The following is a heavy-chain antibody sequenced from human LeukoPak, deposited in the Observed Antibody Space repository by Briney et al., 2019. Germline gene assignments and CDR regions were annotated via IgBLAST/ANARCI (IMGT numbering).Heavy chain of an antibody. Sequence: GASVKVSCKASGFTFTSSAMQWVRQARGQRLEWIGWIVVGSGNTNYAQKFQERVTITRDMSTSTAYMELSSLRSEDTAVYHCAASSSWYSAFDIWGQGTMVTVSS. D-gene: IGHD6-13*01. CDR2: IVVGSGNT. CDR1: GFTFTSSA. J-gene: IGHJ3*02. CDR3: AASSSWYSAFDI. V-gene: IGHV1-58*02.